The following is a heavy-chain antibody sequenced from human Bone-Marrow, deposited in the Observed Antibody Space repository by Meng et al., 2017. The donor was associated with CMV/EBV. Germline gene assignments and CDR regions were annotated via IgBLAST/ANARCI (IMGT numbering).Heavy chain of an antibody. Sequence: SETLSLTCTVSGGSISSSSYYWGWIRQPPGKGLEWIGYIYYSGSTNYNPSLKSRVTISVDTSKNQFSLKLSSVTAADTAVYYCARDTDFWSGSGPYGMDVWGQGTTVTVSS. V-gene: IGHV4-61*01. CDR3: ARDTDFWSGSGPYGMDV. J-gene: IGHJ6*02. CDR2: IYYSGST. CDR1: GGSISSSSYY. D-gene: IGHD3-3*01.